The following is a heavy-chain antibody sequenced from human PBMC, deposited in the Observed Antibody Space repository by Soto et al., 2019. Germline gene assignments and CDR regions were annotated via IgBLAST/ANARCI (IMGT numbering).Heavy chain of an antibody. CDR1: GGSISTHY. V-gene: IGHV4-59*11. Sequence: SETLSLTCTVSGGSISTHYWSWIRQPPGKGLEWIAYIYSSGSTNYNPSLKSRVTISVDTSKNQFSLKLTSVTAADTAVYYCASVHYGDYGYGVDVWGHGPRFTDSS. J-gene: IGHJ6*02. CDR2: IYSSGST. D-gene: IGHD4-17*01. CDR3: ASVHYGDYGYGVDV.